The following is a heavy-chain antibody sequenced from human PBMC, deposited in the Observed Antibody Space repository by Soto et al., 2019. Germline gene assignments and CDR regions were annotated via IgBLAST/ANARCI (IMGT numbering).Heavy chain of an antibody. CDR1: GFAFTSYW. CDR3: ARPFASTYSPRPFDF. D-gene: IGHD2-15*01. J-gene: IGHJ4*02. CDR2: VKSDGTTA. Sequence: GGSLRLSCEASGFAFTSYWMHWVRQAPGKGLVCVSGVKSDGTTATYADSVRGRFTISRDNAKNTLYLQMNSLSAEDTAVYYWARPFASTYSPRPFDFGGQGTQVTVPS. V-gene: IGHV3-74*01.